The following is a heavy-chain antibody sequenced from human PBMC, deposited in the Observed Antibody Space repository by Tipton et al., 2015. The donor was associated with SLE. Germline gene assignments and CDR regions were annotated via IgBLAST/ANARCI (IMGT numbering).Heavy chain of an antibody. CDR1: GGSFSGYY. D-gene: IGHD6-19*01. CDR2: IYYSGST. J-gene: IGHJ5*02. V-gene: IGHV4-59*01. Sequence: TLSLTCAVYGGSFSGYYWSWIRQPPGKGLEWIGYIYYSGSTNYNPSLKSRVTISVDTSKNQFSLNLSSVTAADTAVYYCAGESYSSGWARWFDPWGQGTLVTVSS. CDR3: AGESYSSGWARWFDP.